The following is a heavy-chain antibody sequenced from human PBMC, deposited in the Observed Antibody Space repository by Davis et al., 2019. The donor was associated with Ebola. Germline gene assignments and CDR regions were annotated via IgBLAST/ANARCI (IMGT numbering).Heavy chain of an antibody. D-gene: IGHD6-6*01. CDR3: ARQSIAARYYGMDV. J-gene: IGHJ6*02. Sequence: MPSETLSLTCTVSSGSISSSSYYWGWIRQPPGKGLEWIGSIYYSGSTYYNPSLKSRVTISVDTSKNQFSLKLSSVTAADTAVYYCARQSIAARYYGMDVWGQGTTVTVSS. CDR2: IYYSGST. CDR1: SGSISSSSYY. V-gene: IGHV4-39*01.